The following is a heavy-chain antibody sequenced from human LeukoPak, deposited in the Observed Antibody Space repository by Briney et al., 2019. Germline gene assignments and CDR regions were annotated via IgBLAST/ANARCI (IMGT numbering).Heavy chain of an antibody. CDR3: AREYNGGLDY. CDR1: GFTFSNYW. CDR2: IETDGTTI. V-gene: IGHV3-74*01. Sequence: GGSLRLSCAASGFTFSNYWMHWVRQTPGKGLVWVANIETDGTTIHYADSVKGRFTISRDNAENTVYLQMNSLRAEDTGVYHCAREYNGGLDYWGQRTLVTVSS. D-gene: IGHD5-12*01. J-gene: IGHJ4*02.